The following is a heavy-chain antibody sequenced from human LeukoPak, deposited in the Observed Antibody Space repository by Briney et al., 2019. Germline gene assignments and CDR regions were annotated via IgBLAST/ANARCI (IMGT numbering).Heavy chain of an antibody. Sequence: GGSLRLSCAAPGFTFSSYAMSWVRQAPGKGLEWVSYISSSSSTIYYADSVKGRFTISRDNAKNSLYLQMNSLRAEDTAVYYCARVPGGYCSGGSCYYQLHFDYWGQGTLVTVSS. D-gene: IGHD2-15*01. CDR3: ARVPGGYCSGGSCYYQLHFDY. J-gene: IGHJ4*02. CDR2: ISSSSSTI. V-gene: IGHV3-48*01. CDR1: GFTFSSYA.